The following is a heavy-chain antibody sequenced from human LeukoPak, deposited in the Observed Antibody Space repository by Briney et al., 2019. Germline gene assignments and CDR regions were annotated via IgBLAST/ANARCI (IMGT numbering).Heavy chain of an antibody. Sequence: SETLCLTCTDSGGSISSYYWSWIRQPAGKGLEWIGRIYTSGSTTYNPSLKSRVTMSVDTSKNQFSLKLSSVTAADTAVYYCARSLVGATIGNRVWFDPWGQGTLVTVSS. CDR1: GGSISSYY. CDR2: IYTSGST. J-gene: IGHJ5*02. V-gene: IGHV4-4*07. CDR3: ARSLVGATIGNRVWFDP. D-gene: IGHD1-26*01.